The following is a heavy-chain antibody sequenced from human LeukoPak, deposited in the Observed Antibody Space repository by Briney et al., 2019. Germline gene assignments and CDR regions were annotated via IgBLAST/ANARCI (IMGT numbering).Heavy chain of an antibody. Sequence: ASVKVSCKASGYTFTGYYMHWVRQAPGQGLEWMGWISAYNGNTNYAQKLQGRVTMTTDTSTSTAYMELRSLRSDDTAVYYCARAYYGPGSGGMDVWGQGTTVTVSS. V-gene: IGHV1-18*04. D-gene: IGHD4-17*01. CDR2: ISAYNGNT. CDR1: GYTFTGYY. J-gene: IGHJ6*02. CDR3: ARAYYGPGSGGMDV.